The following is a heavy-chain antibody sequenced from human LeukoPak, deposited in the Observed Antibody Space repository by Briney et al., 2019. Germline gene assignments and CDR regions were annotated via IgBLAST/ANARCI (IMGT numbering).Heavy chain of an antibody. CDR3: ALTYGYYFDY. J-gene: IGHJ4*02. CDR2: ISYDGSNK. D-gene: IGHD4-17*01. CDR1: GFTFSSYG. Sequence: GGSLRLSCAASGFTFSSYGMHWVRQAPGKGLEWVAVISYDGSNKYYADSVKGRFTISRDNSKNTLYLQMSSLRAEDTAVYYCALTYGYYFDYWGQGTLVTVSS. V-gene: IGHV3-30*03.